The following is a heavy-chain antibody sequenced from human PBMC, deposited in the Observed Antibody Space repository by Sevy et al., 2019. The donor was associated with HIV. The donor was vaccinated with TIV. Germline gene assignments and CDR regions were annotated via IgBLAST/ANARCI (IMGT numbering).Heavy chain of an antibody. J-gene: IGHJ3*02. V-gene: IGHV4-59*08. CDR1: GGSINSDH. D-gene: IGHD2-21*02. Sequence: SETLSLTCTVSGGSINSDHWNWIRQPPGKGLEWIGSVYYPGGTNYNLSLKNRFPISVDRTKNQFSLKLTSMTAADTAVYYCARRNDFDIWGQGTMVTVSS. CDR3: ARRNDFDI. CDR2: VYYPGGT.